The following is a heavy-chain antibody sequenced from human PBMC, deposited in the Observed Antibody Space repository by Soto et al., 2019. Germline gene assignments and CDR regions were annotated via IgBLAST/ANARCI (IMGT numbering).Heavy chain of an antibody. D-gene: IGHD3-9*01. CDR3: AGHVILTGYSIGWFDP. CDR2: IYYSGST. CDR1: GGSISSSSYY. Sequence: ETLSLTCTVSGGSISSSSYYWGWIRQPPGKGLEWIGSIYYSGSTYYNPSLKSRVTISVDTSKNQFSLKLSSVTAADTAVYYCAGHVILTGYSIGWFDPWGQGTLVTVSS. J-gene: IGHJ5*02. V-gene: IGHV4-39*01.